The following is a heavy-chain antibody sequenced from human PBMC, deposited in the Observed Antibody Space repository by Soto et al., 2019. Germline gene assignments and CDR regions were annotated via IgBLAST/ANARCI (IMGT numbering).Heavy chain of an antibody. V-gene: IGHV4-30-2*05. J-gene: IGHJ5*02. CDR3: VREEGGGYDHRWFDP. CDR2: IYHSGST. Sequence: PSETLSLTCAVSGGSISSGGYSWSWIRQPPGKGLEWIGYIYHSGSTYYNPSLKSRVSISVDTSKNQFSLKLSSVTAADTAVYYCVREEGGGYDHRWFDPWGQGTLVTVSS. CDR1: GGSISSGGYS. D-gene: IGHD5-12*01.